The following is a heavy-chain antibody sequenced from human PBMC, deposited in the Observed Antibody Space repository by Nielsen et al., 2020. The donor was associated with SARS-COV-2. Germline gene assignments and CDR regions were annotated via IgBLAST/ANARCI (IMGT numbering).Heavy chain of an antibody. D-gene: IGHD6-19*01. CDR2: IYYSGST. Sequence: SETLSLTCTVSGGSISSSSYYWGWIRQPPGKGLEWIGSIYYSGSTYYNPSLKSRVTISVDTSKNQFSLKLSSVTAADTAVYHCARHRGTIEQWLVELGWFDPWGQGTLVTVSS. CDR3: ARHRGTIEQWLVELGWFDP. J-gene: IGHJ5*02. V-gene: IGHV4-39*01. CDR1: GGSISSSSYY.